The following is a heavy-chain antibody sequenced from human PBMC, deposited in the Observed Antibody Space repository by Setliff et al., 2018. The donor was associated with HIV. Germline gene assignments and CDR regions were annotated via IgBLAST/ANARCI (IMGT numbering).Heavy chain of an antibody. CDR3: TTKGRDAYTLEAPG. Sequence: PGGSLRLSCAASGFTFSSYWMHWVRQAPGKGLAWVGRIKSKADGGATYYAAPVKGRFTISRDDSRNTLYLQMNSLKTEDTAVYYCTTKGRDAYTLEAPGWGQGTLVTV. D-gene: IGHD2-15*01. J-gene: IGHJ4*02. CDR2: IKSKADGGAT. CDR1: GFTFSSYW. V-gene: IGHV3-15*01.